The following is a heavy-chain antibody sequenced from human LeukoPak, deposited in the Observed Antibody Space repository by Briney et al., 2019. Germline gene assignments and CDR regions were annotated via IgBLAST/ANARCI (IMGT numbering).Heavy chain of an antibody. CDR1: GFTFSSYA. CDR3: ARGATV. J-gene: IGHJ4*02. D-gene: IGHD1-26*01. CDR2: ISSNGGST. V-gene: IGHV3-64*01. Sequence: GGSLRLXCAASGFTFSSYAMHWVRQAPGKGLEYVSAISSNGGSTYYANCVKGRFTISRDNSKNTLYLQMGSLRAEDMAVYYCARGATVWGQGTLVTVSS.